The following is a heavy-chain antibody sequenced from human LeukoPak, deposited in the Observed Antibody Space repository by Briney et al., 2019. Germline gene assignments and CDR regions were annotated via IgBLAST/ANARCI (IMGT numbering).Heavy chain of an antibody. V-gene: IGHV4-4*07. Sequence: GSLRLSCAASGFTFSDYYMSWIRQPAGKGLEWIGRIYTSGSTNYNPSLKSRVTISVDTSKNQFSLKLSSVTAADTAVYYCAGTAMALDYWGQGTLVTVSS. D-gene: IGHD5-18*01. CDR3: AGTAMALDY. J-gene: IGHJ4*02. CDR2: IYTSGST. CDR1: GFTFSDYY.